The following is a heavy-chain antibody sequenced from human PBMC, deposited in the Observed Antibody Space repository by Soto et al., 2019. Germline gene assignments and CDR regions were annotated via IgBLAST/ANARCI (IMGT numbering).Heavy chain of an antibody. J-gene: IGHJ6*02. V-gene: IGHV3-49*04. CDR2: IRSKAYGGTT. CDR1: GFTFGDYA. Sequence: GGSLRLSCTASGFTFGDYAMSWVRQAPGKGLEWVGFIRSKAYGGTTEYAASVKGRFTISRDDSKSIAYLQMNSLKTEDTAVYYCTRKIYYDILTGPTDSYYYHGMDVWGQGTTVTVSS. D-gene: IGHD3-9*01. CDR3: TRKIYYDILTGPTDSYYYHGMDV.